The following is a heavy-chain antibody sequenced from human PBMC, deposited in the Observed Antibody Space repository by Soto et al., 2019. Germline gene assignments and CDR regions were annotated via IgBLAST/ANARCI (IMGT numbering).Heavy chain of an antibody. V-gene: IGHV3-23*01. D-gene: IGHD6-6*01. CDR2: ISGSGGST. Sequence: GGSLKLSCAASGFTFSSYAMSWVRQAPGKGLEWVSAISGSGGSTYYADYVKGRFTISRDNSKNTLYLQMNSLRAEDTALYYCAKVWETSSSFVYYYYMDVWGKGTTVTVSS. J-gene: IGHJ6*03. CDR3: AKVWETSSSFVYYYYMDV. CDR1: GFTFSSYA.